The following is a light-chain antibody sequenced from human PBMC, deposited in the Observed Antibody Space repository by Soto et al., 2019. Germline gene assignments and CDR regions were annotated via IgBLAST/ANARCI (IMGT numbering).Light chain of an antibody. CDR3: QQYENLPIT. CDR2: DAS. V-gene: IGKV1-33*01. CDR1: QDISNY. J-gene: IGKJ5*01. Sequence: IQMTQSPSSPSSSLGDRVTITCQASQDISNYLNWYQQKPGKAPKLLIYDASNLETGVPSRFSGSVSGTDGTFTISSLQAEDSPTYYCQQYENLPITFGQGTRLEIK.